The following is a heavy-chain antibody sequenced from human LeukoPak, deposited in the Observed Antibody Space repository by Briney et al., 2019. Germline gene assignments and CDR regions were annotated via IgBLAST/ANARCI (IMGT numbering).Heavy chain of an antibody. V-gene: IGHV4-59*01. J-gene: IGHJ3*02. D-gene: IGHD6-13*01. CDR1: GGSISSYY. CDR2: IYYSGST. Sequence: SETLSLTCTVSGGSISSYYWSWVRQPPGKGLEWIGYIYYSGSTNYNPSLKSRVTISVDTSKNQFSLKLSSVTAADTAVYYCARVLKGWGSSWKGAFDIWGQGTMVTVSS. CDR3: ARVLKGWGSSWKGAFDI.